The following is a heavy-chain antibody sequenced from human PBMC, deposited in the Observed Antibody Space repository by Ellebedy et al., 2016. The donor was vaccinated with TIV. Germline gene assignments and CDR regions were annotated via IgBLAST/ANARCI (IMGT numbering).Heavy chain of an antibody. CDR1: GFTFSSYG. CDR2: DWYDGNYR. Sequence: GGSLRLSXAASGFTFSSYGMHWVRQAPGKGLEWVAVDWYDGNYRYYGESVKGRFTISRDNSKKTLYLQMDSLRVEDTAIYYCARDLVPYYYYMDVWGKGTTVTVSS. V-gene: IGHV3-33*01. J-gene: IGHJ6*03. CDR3: ARDLVPYYYYMDV.